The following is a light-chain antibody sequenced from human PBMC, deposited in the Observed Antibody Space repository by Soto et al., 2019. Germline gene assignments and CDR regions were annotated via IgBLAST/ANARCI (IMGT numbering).Light chain of an antibody. V-gene: IGKV3-20*01. CDR3: QQYGSSPPIT. Sequence: ELVLTQSPGTVSWAPGERTTLSCRASQSVSSSYLAWYQQKPGQAPRLLIYGAYSRATGIPDRFSGSGSGTDFTLTISRLEPEDFAVYYCQQYGSSPPITFGQGTRLEIK. J-gene: IGKJ5*01. CDR2: GAY. CDR1: QSVSSSY.